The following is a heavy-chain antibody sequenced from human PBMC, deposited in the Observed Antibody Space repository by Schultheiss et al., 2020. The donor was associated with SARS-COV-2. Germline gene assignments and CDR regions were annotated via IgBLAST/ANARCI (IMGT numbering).Heavy chain of an antibody. D-gene: IGHD5-24*01. CDR2: ISYDGSNK. CDR3: AEYNNPLRF. CDR1: GFTFSSYG. V-gene: IGHV3-30*12. Sequence: GGSLRLSCPASGFTFSSYGMHWVRQAPGKGLEWVAVISYDGSNKYYADSVKGRFTISRDNAKSSLFLQMSYLGVEDTAVYYCAEYNNPLRFWGQGTLVTVSS. J-gene: IGHJ4*02.